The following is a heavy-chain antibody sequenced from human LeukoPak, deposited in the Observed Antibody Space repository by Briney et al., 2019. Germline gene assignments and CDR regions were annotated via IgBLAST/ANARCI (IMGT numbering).Heavy chain of an antibody. CDR1: GFSFSSYE. Sequence: GGSLRLSCAASGFSFSSYEMNWVRQAPGKGLEWVSYISSSASSIYYADSVKGRFTTSRDNAKNSLFLQMNSLRAEDTAVYYCARNSVLDYWGQGTLVIVSS. J-gene: IGHJ4*02. D-gene: IGHD5/OR15-5a*01. CDR3: ARNSVLDY. V-gene: IGHV3-48*03. CDR2: ISSSASSI.